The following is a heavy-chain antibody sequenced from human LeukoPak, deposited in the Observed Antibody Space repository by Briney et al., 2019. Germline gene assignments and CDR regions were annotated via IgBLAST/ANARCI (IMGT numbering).Heavy chain of an antibody. CDR1: GFTFTSYA. CDR2: ISGSGGSP. D-gene: IGHD3-3*01. CDR3: ATGGGYDFWSGYRYFDY. J-gene: IGHJ4*02. V-gene: IGHV3-23*01. Sequence: GGSLRLSCVASGFTFTSYAMTWVSQTPGKGLEWVSAISGSGGSPHYADSVKGRFTISRDNSKNTMYLQMNSLRAEDTAVYYCATGGGYDFWSGYRYFDYWGQGTLVIVSS.